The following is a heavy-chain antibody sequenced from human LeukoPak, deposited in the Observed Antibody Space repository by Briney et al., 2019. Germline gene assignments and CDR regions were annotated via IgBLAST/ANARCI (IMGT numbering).Heavy chain of an antibody. V-gene: IGHV1-46*01. CDR2: INPSGGST. D-gene: IGHD6-19*01. CDR3: ARAYSSGWYRAAFGI. J-gene: IGHJ3*02. CDR1: GYTFTSYY. Sequence: ASVEVSCKASGYTFTSYYMHWVRQAPGQGLEWMGIINPSGGSTSYAQKFQGRVTMTRDTSTSTVYMELSSLRSEDTAVYYCARAYSSGWYRAAFGIWGQGTMVTVSS.